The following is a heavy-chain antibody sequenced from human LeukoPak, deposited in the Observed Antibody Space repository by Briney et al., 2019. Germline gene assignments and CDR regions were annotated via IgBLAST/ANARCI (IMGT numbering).Heavy chain of an antibody. V-gene: IGHV1-24*01. CDR3: ATFHYDILTGFAY. CDR1: GYTLTELS. D-gene: IGHD3-9*01. CDR2: FDPEDGET. J-gene: IGHJ4*02. Sequence: ASVKVSCKVSGYTLTELSMHWVRQAPGKGLEGMGGFDPEDGETIYAPKFQGRVTMTETTSTATASMELSSLRSEDPAVYYCATFHYDILTGFAYWGQGTLVTVPS.